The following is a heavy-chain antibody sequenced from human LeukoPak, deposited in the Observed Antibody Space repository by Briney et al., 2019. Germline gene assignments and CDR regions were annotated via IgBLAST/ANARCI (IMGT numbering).Heavy chain of an antibody. CDR2: ISAGGDTT. CDR1: GFTFSSCA. V-gene: IGHV3-23*01. D-gene: IGHD4-17*01. J-gene: IGHJ3*02. CDR3: ARVDYGDDGDAFDI. Sequence: QPGGSLRLSCAVSGFTFSSCAMSWVRQAPGRGLEWVSLISAGGDTTYYADSVKGRFTISRDNAKNSLYLQMNSLRAEDTAVYYCARVDYGDDGDAFDIWGQGTMVTVSS.